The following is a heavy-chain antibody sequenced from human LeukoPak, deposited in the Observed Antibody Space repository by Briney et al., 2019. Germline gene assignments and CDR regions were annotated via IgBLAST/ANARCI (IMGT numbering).Heavy chain of an antibody. Sequence: SETLSLTCAVYGGSFSGYYWSWIRQPPGKGLEWIGEINHSGSTNYNPSLKSRVTISVDTSKNQFSLKLSSVTAADTAVYYCARHERSSGWHHYYFDYWGQGTLVTVSS. CDR1: GGSFSGYY. D-gene: IGHD6-19*01. CDR3: ARHERSSGWHHYYFDY. CDR2: INHSGST. J-gene: IGHJ4*02. V-gene: IGHV4-34*01.